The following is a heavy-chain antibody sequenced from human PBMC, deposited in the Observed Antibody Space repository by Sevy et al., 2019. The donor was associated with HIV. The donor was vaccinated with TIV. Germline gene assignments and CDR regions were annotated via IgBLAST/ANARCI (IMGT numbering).Heavy chain of an antibody. CDR2: IYSGGST. CDR3: ARISQNYYYGMDV. Sequence: GGSLRLSCAASGFTVSRNYMSWVRQAPGKGLEWVSLIYSGGSTYYADSVKGRFTITRDNSKNTQYLQMNSLRAEDTAFYYCARISQNYYYGMDVWGQGTTVTVSS. D-gene: IGHD3-16*02. V-gene: IGHV3-53*01. CDR1: GFTVSRNY. J-gene: IGHJ6*02.